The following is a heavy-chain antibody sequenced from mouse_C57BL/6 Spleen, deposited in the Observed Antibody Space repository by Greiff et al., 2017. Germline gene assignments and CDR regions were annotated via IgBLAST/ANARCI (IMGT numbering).Heavy chain of an antibody. CDR3: AMDYGSSSWFAY. J-gene: IGHJ3*01. CDR1: GYTFTSYW. Sequence: QVQLQQPGAELVKPGASVKVSCKASGYTFTSYWMHWVKQRPGQGLEWIGRIHPSDSDTNYNQKFKGKATLTVDKSSSTAYMQLSSLTSEDSAVYYCAMDYGSSSWFAYWGQGTLVTVSA. V-gene: IGHV1-74*01. D-gene: IGHD1-1*01. CDR2: IHPSDSDT.